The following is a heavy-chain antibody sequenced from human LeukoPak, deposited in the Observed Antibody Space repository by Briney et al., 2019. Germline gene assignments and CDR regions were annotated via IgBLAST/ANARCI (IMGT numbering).Heavy chain of an antibody. CDR3: ARDLHHDGMDV. D-gene: IGHD4-11*01. CDR1: GFTFSSYS. V-gene: IGHV3-21*01. Sequence: GGSLRLSCAASGFTFSSYSMNWVRQAPGKGLEWVSSISSSSSYIYYADSVEGRFTISRDNAKNSLYLQMNSLRAEDTAVYYCARDLHHDGMDVWGQGTTVTVSS. J-gene: IGHJ6*02. CDR2: ISSSSSYI.